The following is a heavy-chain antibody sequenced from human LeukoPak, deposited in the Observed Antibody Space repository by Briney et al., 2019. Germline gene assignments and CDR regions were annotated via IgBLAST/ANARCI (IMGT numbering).Heavy chain of an antibody. CDR3: ARAGSSSFGFKGFRWFDP. J-gene: IGHJ5*02. Sequence: KSSETLSLTCTVSGGSISSYYWSWIRQPPGKGLEWIGYIYYSGSTNYNPSLKSRVTISVDTSKNQFSLKLSSVTAADTAVYYCARAGSSSFGFKGFRWFDPWGQGTLVTVSS. D-gene: IGHD6-6*01. CDR1: GGSISSYY. V-gene: IGHV4-59*01. CDR2: IYYSGST.